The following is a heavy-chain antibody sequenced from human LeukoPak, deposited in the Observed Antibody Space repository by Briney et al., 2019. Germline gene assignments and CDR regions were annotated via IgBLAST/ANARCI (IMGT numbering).Heavy chain of an antibody. V-gene: IGHV6-1*01. J-gene: IGHJ4*02. CDR1: GDSVSSNSAA. CDR2: TYYRSKWYN. Sequence: SQTLSLTCAISGDSVSSNSAAWNWIRQSPSRGLEWLGRTYYRSKWYNDYAVSVKSRITINPDTSKNQFSLTLSSVTAADTAVYFCARGVYIFTGYRFDYWGQGTLVTVSS. CDR3: ARGVYIFTGYRFDY. D-gene: IGHD3-9*01.